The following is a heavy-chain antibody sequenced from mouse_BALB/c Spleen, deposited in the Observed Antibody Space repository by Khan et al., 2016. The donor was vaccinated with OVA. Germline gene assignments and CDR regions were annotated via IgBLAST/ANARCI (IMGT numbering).Heavy chain of an antibody. Sequence: EVELVESGGGLVKPGGSLKLSCSASGFTFSSYAMSWVRQTPEKRLELVATISSGGHYTFYPASVKGRFTISRDNARNTLYLQMRSLRSEDTAMYYCARSLVDYHAMDDGGQGTSVTVSS. J-gene: IGHJ4*01. V-gene: IGHV5-9-3*01. D-gene: IGHD2-2*01. CDR2: ISSGGHYT. CDR1: GFTFSSYA. CDR3: ARSLVDYHAMDD.